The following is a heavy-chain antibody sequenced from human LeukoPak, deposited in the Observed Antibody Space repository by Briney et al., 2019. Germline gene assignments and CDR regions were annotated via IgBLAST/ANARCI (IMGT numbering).Heavy chain of an antibody. J-gene: IGHJ4*02. D-gene: IGHD6-19*01. CDR2: ISGSGGST. CDR1: GFTFSTYG. CDR3: AKKATVAGSGYFDY. V-gene: IGHV3-23*01. Sequence: GGSLRLSCAASGFTFSTYGMSWVRQAPGKGLEWVSAISGSGGSTYYADSVKGRFTISRDNSKNTLFLQVNSLRAEDTAVYYCAKKATVAGSGYFDYWGQGTLVTVSS.